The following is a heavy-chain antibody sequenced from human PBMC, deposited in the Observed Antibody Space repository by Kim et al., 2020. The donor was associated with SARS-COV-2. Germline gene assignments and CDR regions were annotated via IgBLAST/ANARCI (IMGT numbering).Heavy chain of an antibody. D-gene: IGHD2-15*01. V-gene: IGHV1-46*01. Sequence: QRVPGRVTMTRDTSKSTVDMELSSLRSEDTAVYYCARGCISCYYYYGMDVWGQGTTVTVSS. CDR3: ARGCISCYYYYGMDV. J-gene: IGHJ6*02.